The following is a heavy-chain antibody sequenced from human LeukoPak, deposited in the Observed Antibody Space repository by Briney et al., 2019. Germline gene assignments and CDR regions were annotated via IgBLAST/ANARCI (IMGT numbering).Heavy chain of an antibody. CDR3: AKDRSIAVASTTAFEY. CDR2: ISGSGGST. Sequence: GGSLRLSCAASGFPFSSYAMSWVRQAPGKGLEWVPGISGSGGSTHYADSVKGRFTISRDNSKNTVYLQVNSLRAEDTALYYCAKDRSIAVASTTAFEYWGQGTLVTVSS. J-gene: IGHJ4*02. D-gene: IGHD6-19*01. CDR1: GFPFSSYA. V-gene: IGHV3-23*01.